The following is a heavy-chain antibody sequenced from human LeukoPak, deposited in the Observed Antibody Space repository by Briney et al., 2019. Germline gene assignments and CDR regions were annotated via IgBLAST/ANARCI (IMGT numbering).Heavy chain of an antibody. J-gene: IGHJ4*02. V-gene: IGHV3-48*01. Sequence: PGGSLRLSCAASGFTFNAFGMNWVRQAPGKGLEWVSYIGTTSGAIYYADSVKGRFTISRDSAKNSLYLQMNSLRAEDTAVYYCAKGSYWGQGTLVTVSS. CDR3: AKGSY. CDR2: IGTTSGAI. CDR1: GFTFNAFG.